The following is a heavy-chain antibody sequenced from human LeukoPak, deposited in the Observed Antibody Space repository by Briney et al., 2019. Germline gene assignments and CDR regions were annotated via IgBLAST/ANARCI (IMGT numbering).Heavy chain of an antibody. CDR1: GYTFTGYY. CDR3: ARDHGSTVVTRRVDWFDP. Sequence: ASVKVSCKASGYTFTGYYIHWVRQAPGQGLEWMGWISPNSGGTNYAQKFQGRVTMTRDTSISTAYMELSRLRSDDTAVYYCARDHGSTVVTRRVDWFDPWGQGTLVTVSS. V-gene: IGHV1-2*02. D-gene: IGHD4-23*01. CDR2: ISPNSGGT. J-gene: IGHJ5*02.